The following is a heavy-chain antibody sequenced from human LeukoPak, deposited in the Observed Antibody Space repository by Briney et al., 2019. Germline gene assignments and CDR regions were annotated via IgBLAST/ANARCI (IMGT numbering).Heavy chain of an antibody. CDR2: XNPNSGGT. CDR1: GYTLTDYY. V-gene: IGHV1-2*02. J-gene: IGHJ4*02. Sequence: GASVKVSCKASGYTLTDYYMHWVRQAPGQGLEXXXXXNPNSGGTNYXQKFXXXVTMTRDXSISTVYMELSRLRSDDTAVYYCARVGYYESSGYYEYWGQGTLVTVSS. D-gene: IGHD3-22*01. CDR3: ARVGYYESSGYYEY.